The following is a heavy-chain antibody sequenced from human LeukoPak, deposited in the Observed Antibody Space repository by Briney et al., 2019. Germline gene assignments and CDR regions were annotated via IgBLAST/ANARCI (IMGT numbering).Heavy chain of an antibody. CDR2: ISGRGDRT. J-gene: IGHJ4*02. V-gene: IGHV3-23*01. CDR3: AKLTVATFRSLFDS. Sequence: GESLRLSRVASGYIFSSYAMIWVRETPGKGLECVSGISGRGDRTYYADSVKGRFTISRDNSKNTLYLQMTSLRADDTAVNYCAKLTVATFRSLFDSWGQGALVAVSS. CDR1: GYIFSSYA. D-gene: IGHD5-12*01.